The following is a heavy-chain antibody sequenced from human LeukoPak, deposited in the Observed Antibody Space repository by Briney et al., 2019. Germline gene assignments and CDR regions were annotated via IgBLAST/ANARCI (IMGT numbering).Heavy chain of an antibody. CDR2: IYYSGST. CDR3: ARGVLGGSDY. D-gene: IGHD3-10*01. J-gene: IGHJ4*02. Sequence: SETLSLTCTVSGGSISSSSYYWGWIRQPPGKGLEWIGSIYYSGSTYYNPSLKSRVTISVDTSKNQFSLKLSSVTAADTAVYYCARGVLGGSDYWGQGTLVTVSS. V-gene: IGHV4-39*07. CDR1: GGSISSSSYY.